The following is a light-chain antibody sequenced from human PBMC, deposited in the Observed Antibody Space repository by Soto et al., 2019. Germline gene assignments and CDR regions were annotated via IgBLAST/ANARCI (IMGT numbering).Light chain of an antibody. CDR3: QQYDNWPPFT. CDR1: QSVGSN. J-gene: IGKJ4*01. Sequence: IVMTQSPATLSVSPGERVILSCRASQSVGSNVAWYQQKPGQSPRLLIYSASTRVTGLPAWFTGSGSGTEFTLTMNSLQSQHFAMYHCQQYDNWPPFTFGGGTKVEIK. V-gene: IGKV3-15*01. CDR2: SAS.